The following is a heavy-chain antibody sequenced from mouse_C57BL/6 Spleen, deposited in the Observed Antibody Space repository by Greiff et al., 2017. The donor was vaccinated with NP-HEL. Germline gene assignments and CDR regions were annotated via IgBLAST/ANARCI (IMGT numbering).Heavy chain of an antibody. CDR1: GYTFTSYW. CDR2: IDPSDSDT. J-gene: IGHJ2*01. CDR3: ARDWDKEYYFDY. Sequence: VQLQQPGAELARPGSSVKLSCKASGYTFTSYWMHWVKQRPIQGLEWIGNIDPSDSDTHYNQKFKDKATLTVDKSSSTAYMQLSSLTSEDSAVYYGARDWDKEYYFDYWGQGTTLTVSS. D-gene: IGHD4-1*01. V-gene: IGHV1-52*01.